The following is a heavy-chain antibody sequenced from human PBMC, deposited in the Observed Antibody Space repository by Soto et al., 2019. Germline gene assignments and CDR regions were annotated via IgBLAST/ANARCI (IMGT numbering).Heavy chain of an antibody. Sequence: GGSLRLSCAASGFTFSSYGMHWVRQAPGKGLEWVAVISYDGSNKYYADSVKGRFTISRDNSKNTLYLQMNSLRAEDTAVYYCAKAREIVVLPAGPWGQGTMVTVSS. CDR1: GFTFSSYG. V-gene: IGHV3-30*18. CDR2: ISYDGSNK. CDR3: AKAREIVVLPAGP. J-gene: IGHJ3*01. D-gene: IGHD2-2*01.